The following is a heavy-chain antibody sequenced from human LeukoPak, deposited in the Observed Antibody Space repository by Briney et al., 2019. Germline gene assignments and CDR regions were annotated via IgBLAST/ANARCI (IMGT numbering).Heavy chain of an antibody. D-gene: IGHD3-16*02. J-gene: IGHJ3*02. CDR1: GFTFSSYA. CDR2: LSGSGATT. V-gene: IGHV3-23*01. CDR3: AKYQRTGVSMITFGGVIAEDAFDI. Sequence: GGSLRLSCTASGFTFSSYAMSWVRQAPGKGLEWVSGLSGSGATTYYADSVKGRFTISRDNSNNTLYLQMISLRAEDTAVYYCAKYQRTGVSMITFGGVIAEDAFDIWGQGTTVTVSS.